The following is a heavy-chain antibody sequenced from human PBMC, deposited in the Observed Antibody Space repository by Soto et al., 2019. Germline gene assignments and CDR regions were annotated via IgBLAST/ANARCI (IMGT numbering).Heavy chain of an antibody. CDR2: IYYSGSP. Sequence: PAETLSLTCTVSGGSISSSSYYWGWIRQPPGKGLEWIGSIYYSGSPYYNPSLKSRVTISVDTSKNQSSLKLSSVTAADTAVYYCEGGSGRYYDNNWLDPWGQGTRVNVS. CDR3: EGGSGRYYDNNWLDP. V-gene: IGHV4-39*01. J-gene: IGHJ5*02. D-gene: IGHD3-10*01. CDR1: GGSISSSSYY.